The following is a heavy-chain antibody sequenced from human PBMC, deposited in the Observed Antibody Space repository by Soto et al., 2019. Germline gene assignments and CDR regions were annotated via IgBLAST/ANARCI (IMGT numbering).Heavy chain of an antibody. V-gene: IGHV3-23*01. CDR3: AKDRLYYDILTGSPWYYFDY. D-gene: IGHD3-9*01. CDR2: ISGSGGST. J-gene: IGHJ4*02. Sequence: PGGSLRLSCAASGFTFSSYAMSWVRQAPGKGLEWVSAISGSGGSTYYADSVKGRFTISRDNSKNTLYLQMNSLRAEDTAVYYCAKDRLYYDILTGSPWYYFDYWGQGTLVTVSS. CDR1: GFTFSSYA.